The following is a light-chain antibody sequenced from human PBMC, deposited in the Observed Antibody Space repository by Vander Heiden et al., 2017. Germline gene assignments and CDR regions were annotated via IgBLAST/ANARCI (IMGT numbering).Light chain of an antibody. J-gene: IGKJ1*01. CDR2: LAS. Sequence: EIVLTQSPGTLSLSPGERATLSCRASQSVSRNYLAWYQQKPGQAPRLLMYLASARATDIPDRFSGGGSGTDFTLTISRLEPEDFAMYYCHLYGASTQAFGQGTKVEVK. CDR1: QSVSRNY. V-gene: IGKV3-20*01. CDR3: HLYGASTQA.